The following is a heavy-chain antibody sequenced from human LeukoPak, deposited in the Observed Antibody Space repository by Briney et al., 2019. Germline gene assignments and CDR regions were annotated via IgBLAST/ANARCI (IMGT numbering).Heavy chain of an antibody. Sequence: PGGSLRLSCAASGFGVNINHMIWVRQAPGKGPEWVSVIYSSGNTYYADSVKGRFTISRDNAKNSLYLQMNSLRVEDTAVYYCGRGWAVDFWGQGTLVTVSS. CDR1: GFGVNINH. CDR2: IYSSGNT. D-gene: IGHD5-24*01. CDR3: GRGWAVDF. V-gene: IGHV3-53*01. J-gene: IGHJ4*02.